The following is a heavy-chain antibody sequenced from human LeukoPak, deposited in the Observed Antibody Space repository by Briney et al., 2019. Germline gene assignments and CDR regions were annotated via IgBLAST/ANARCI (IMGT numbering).Heavy chain of an antibody. D-gene: IGHD5-24*01. CDR3: ARGGDGYNSLGDFDY. V-gene: IGHV3-21*01. J-gene: IGHJ4*02. Sequence: PGGSLRLSCAASGFTFSSYSMNWVRQAPGKGLEWVSSISSSSSSYIYYADSVKGRFTISRDNAKNSLYLQMNSLRAEDTAVYYCARGGDGYNSLGDFDYWGQGTLVTVSS. CDR2: ISSSSSSYI. CDR1: GFTFSSYS.